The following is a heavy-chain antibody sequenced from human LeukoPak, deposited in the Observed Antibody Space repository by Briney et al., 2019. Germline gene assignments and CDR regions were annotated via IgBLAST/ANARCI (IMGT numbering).Heavy chain of an antibody. CDR3: AVIYMTTVTTAFDC. CDR2: FDPEDGET. J-gene: IGHJ4*02. CDR1: GYTLTELS. V-gene: IGHV1-24*01. D-gene: IGHD4-17*01. Sequence: GASVKVSCKVSGYTLTELSMHWVRQAPGKGLEWMGGFDPEDGETIYAQKFQGRVTMTEDTSTDTAYMELSSLRSEDTAVYYCAVIYMTTVTTAFDCWGQGTLVTVSS.